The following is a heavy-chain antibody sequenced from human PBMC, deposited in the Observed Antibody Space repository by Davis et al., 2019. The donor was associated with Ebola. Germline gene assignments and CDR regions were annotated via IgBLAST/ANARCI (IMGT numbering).Heavy chain of an antibody. CDR3: ARDDRDGGNSGGFDY. J-gene: IGHJ4*02. CDR2: INSDGSST. Sequence: GESLKISCAASGFTFSSYWMHWVRQAPGRGLVWVSRINSDGSSTSYADSVKGRFTISRDNAKNTLYLQMNSLRAEDTAVYYCARDDRDGGNSGGFDYWGQGTLVTVSS. D-gene: IGHD4-23*01. V-gene: IGHV3-74*01. CDR1: GFTFSSYW.